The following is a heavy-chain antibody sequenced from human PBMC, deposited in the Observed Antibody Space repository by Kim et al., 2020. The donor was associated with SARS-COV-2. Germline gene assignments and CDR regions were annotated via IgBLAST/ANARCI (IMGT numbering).Heavy chain of an antibody. CDR2: ISSSSSYI. CDR3: ARVLTSGWSYFDD. CDR1: GFTFSSYS. D-gene: IGHD6-19*01. Sequence: GGSLRLSCTASGFTFSSYSMNWVRQAPGKGLEWISSISSSSSYIYYADSVKGRFTISRDNARASLYLQMNSLRAEDTAGYYCARVLTSGWSYFDDWGQGT. V-gene: IGHV3-21*04. J-gene: IGHJ4*02.